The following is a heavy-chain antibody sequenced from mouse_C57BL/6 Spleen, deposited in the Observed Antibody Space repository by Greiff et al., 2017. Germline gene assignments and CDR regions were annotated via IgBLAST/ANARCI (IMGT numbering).Heavy chain of an antibody. Sequence: QVQLKQSGPGLVQPSPCLSITCTVSGFSLTSYGVHWVRQSPGQGLEWLGVIWRGGSTDYYAAFISSLSTSKDKYKCHVSFKMNSRRADDTAIDYCARNWGATVADYWGQGTTRTVSS. V-gene: IGHV2-2*01. CDR1: GFSLTSYG. D-gene: IGHD1-1*01. CDR3: ARNWGATVADY. J-gene: IGHJ2*01. CDR2: IWRGGST.